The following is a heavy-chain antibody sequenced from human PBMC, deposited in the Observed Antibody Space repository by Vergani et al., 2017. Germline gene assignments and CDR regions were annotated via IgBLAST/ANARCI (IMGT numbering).Heavy chain of an antibody. J-gene: IGHJ6*03. CDR3: AHSSSSSWYYYYYYMDV. Sequence: QITLKESGPTLVKPTQTLTLTCTFSGFSLSTSGVGVGWIRQPPGKALEWLALIYWNDDKRYSPSLKSRLTITKDTSKNQVVLTMTNMDPVDTATYYCAHSSSSSWYYYYYYMDVWGKGTTVTVSS. CDR1: GFSLSTSGVG. D-gene: IGHD6-13*01. CDR2: IYWNDDK. V-gene: IGHV2-5*01.